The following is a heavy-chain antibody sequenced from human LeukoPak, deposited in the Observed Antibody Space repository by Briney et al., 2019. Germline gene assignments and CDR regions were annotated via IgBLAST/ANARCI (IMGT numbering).Heavy chain of an antibody. CDR2: IYYSGST. CDR1: GGSISSYY. D-gene: IGHD4-17*01. J-gene: IGHJ4*02. V-gene: IGHV4-59*01. CDR3: ATLWGHDYGDIYFDY. Sequence: PSETLSLTCTVSGGSISSYYWSWIRQPPGKGLEWIGYIYYSGSTNYNPSLKSRVTISVDTSKNQFSLKLSSVTAADTAVYYCATLWGHDYGDIYFDYWGQGTLVTVSS.